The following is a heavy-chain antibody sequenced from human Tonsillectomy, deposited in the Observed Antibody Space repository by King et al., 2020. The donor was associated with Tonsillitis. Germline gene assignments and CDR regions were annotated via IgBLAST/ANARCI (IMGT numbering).Heavy chain of an antibody. J-gene: IGHJ4*02. D-gene: IGHD6-19*01. CDR2: LYYSGST. CDR1: GGSLSSHH. V-gene: IGHV4-59*11. CDR3: AGTRSSAFYYDF. Sequence: VQLQESGPGLVKPSETLSLTCIVSGGSLSSHHWSWVRQSPGKGLEWIGYLYYSGSTKYNPSLKSRVTISGDTAKNQFSLKLASVTAADTAVYFCAGTRSSAFYYDFWGQGSLVTVSS.